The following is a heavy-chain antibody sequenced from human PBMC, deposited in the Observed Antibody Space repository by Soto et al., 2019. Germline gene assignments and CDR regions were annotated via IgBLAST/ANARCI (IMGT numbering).Heavy chain of an antibody. Sequence: PGGSLRLSCAASGFTFSSYAISWVRQATGKGLEWVSVISGSGDRTYYADSVKGRFTISRDNSKNTLYLQMNSLRAEDTAVYYCASGRGRYFYYGMDVWGQGTTVTVSS. CDR2: ISGSGDRT. J-gene: IGHJ6*02. CDR1: GFTFSSYA. CDR3: ASGRGRYFYYGMDV. V-gene: IGHV3-23*01. D-gene: IGHD1-26*01.